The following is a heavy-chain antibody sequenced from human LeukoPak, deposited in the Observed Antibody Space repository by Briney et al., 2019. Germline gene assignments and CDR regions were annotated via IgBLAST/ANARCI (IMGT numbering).Heavy chain of an antibody. Sequence: GGSLRLSCASSGFTFRTYWMHWVRQAPGKGLVWVSRINSDGSSASYADSVKGRFTISRDNSKNTLYLQMNSLRAEDTAVYYCASQVVVTDPFDYWGQGTLVTVSS. CDR1: GFTFRTYW. J-gene: IGHJ4*02. D-gene: IGHD2-21*02. CDR3: ASQVVVTDPFDY. V-gene: IGHV3-74*01. CDR2: INSDGSSA.